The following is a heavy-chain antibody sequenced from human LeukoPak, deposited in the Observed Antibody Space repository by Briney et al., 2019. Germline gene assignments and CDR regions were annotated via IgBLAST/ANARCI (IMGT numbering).Heavy chain of an antibody. CDR2: ISGSGGST. Sequence: GGSLRLSCAASGFTFSSYAMSWVRQAPGKGLEWVSAISGSGGSTYYADSVKGRFTISRDNSKSTLYLQMNSLRAEDTAVYYCAKDSGIAVAGRVYWGQGTLVTVSS. CDR3: AKDSGIAVAGRVY. J-gene: IGHJ4*02. CDR1: GFTFSSYA. V-gene: IGHV3-23*01. D-gene: IGHD6-19*01.